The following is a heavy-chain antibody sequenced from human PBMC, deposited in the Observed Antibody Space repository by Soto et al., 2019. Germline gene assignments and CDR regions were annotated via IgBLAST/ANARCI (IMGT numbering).Heavy chain of an antibody. Sequence: SETLSLTCTVSGGSISSYFWNWIRQPPGKGLEWIGYIYYSGSTNYNPSLKSRVTISVDTSKNQFSLKVSSVTAADTAVYYCAKAEGTVATSADAFDIWGQGTMVTVSS. J-gene: IGHJ3*02. CDR2: IYYSGST. D-gene: IGHD5-12*01. V-gene: IGHV4-59*01. CDR3: AKAEGTVATSADAFDI. CDR1: GGSISSYF.